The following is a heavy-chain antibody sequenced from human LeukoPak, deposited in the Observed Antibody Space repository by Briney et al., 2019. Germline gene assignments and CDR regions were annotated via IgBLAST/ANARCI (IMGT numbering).Heavy chain of an antibody. CDR2: ISHSGRIM. CDR3: ARDSIVRGNIGNDMDV. D-gene: IGHD2-8*01. J-gene: IGHJ6*03. V-gene: IGHV3-11*01. CDR1: GFTIASSY. Sequence: GGSLRLSCAASGFTIASSYMSWIRQAPGKGLEWDSYISHSGRIMYYADSVKGRFTISRDNAKNSLYLQMNSLRAGDTAVYYCARDSIVRGNIGNDMDVWGKGTTVTVSS.